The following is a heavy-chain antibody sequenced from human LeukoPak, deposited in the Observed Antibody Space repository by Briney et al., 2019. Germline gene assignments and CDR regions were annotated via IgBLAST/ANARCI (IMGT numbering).Heavy chain of an antibody. CDR3: AKDRGLLWFGELGY. CDR1: GLTFSTYA. CDR2: ISGRGGTT. Sequence: GGSLRLSCAASGLTFSTYAMSWVRQAPGKGLEWVSGISGRGGTTYYADSVKGRFTISRDNSKNTLYLQMNSLRAEDTAVYYCAKDRGLLWFGELGYWGQGTLVTVSS. J-gene: IGHJ4*02. D-gene: IGHD3-10*01. V-gene: IGHV3-23*01.